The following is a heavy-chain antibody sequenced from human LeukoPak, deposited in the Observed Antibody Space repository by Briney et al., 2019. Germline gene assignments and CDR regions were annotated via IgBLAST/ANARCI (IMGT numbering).Heavy chain of an antibody. Sequence: SQTLSLTCTVSGGSIISGDYYWSWIRQPAGKGLEWIGRIYTTGSTNYNPSFKSRVTISVDTSKNQFSLKLSSVTAADTAVYYCARDRDPAMENYYYYYMDVWGKGTTVTISS. J-gene: IGHJ6*03. V-gene: IGHV4-61*02. CDR3: ARDRDPAMENYYYYYMDV. D-gene: IGHD5-18*01. CDR2: IYTTGST. CDR1: GGSIISGDYY.